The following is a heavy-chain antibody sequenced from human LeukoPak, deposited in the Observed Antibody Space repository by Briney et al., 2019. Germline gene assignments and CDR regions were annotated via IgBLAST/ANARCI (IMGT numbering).Heavy chain of an antibody. CDR2: IKEDGSER. J-gene: IGHJ4*02. CDR3: AKAPPYKEYFDY. CDR1: AFIFSGHW. D-gene: IGHD1-1*01. V-gene: IGHV3-7*03. Sequence: GGSLRLSCEGSAFIFSGHWMNWVRQTPGKGLEWVASIKEDGSERQYVDSVKGRFSISRDNTKGSLFLQLNSLRAEDTAVYYCAKAPPYKEYFDYWGQGTLVTVSS.